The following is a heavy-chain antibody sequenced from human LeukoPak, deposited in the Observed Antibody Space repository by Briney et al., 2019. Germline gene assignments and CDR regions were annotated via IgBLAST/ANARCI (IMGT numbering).Heavy chain of an antibody. Sequence: SETLSLTCTVSGGSISGYYWTWIRQPPGKGLEWIGYIYYSGSTNYNPSLKSRITILVDTSNNQFSLRLSSVTAADTAVYYCARLRGNYLPDYWGQGTLVTVSS. CDR3: ARLRGNYLPDY. D-gene: IGHD4-11*01. V-gene: IGHV4-59*01. J-gene: IGHJ4*02. CDR2: IYYSGST. CDR1: GGSISGYY.